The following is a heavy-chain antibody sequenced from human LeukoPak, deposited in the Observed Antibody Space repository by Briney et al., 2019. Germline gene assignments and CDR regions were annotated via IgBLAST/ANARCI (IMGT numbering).Heavy chain of an antibody. Sequence: ASVEVSCKAPGYTFTSYGISWVRQAPGQGLEWMGWISAYNGNTNYAQKLQGRVTMTTDTSTSAAYMELRSLRSDDTAVYYCARTEGPGGNSDYWGQGTLVTVSS. CDR1: GYTFTSYG. J-gene: IGHJ4*02. V-gene: IGHV1-18*01. CDR3: ARTEGPGGNSDY. D-gene: IGHD4-23*01. CDR2: ISAYNGNT.